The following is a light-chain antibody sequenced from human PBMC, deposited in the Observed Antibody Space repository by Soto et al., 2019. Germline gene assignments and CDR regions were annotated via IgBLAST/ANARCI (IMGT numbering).Light chain of an antibody. V-gene: IGLV1-47*01. Sequence: QSVLTQPPSASGTPGQRVTISCSGNSSNIGSNYVFWYQQLQGTAPKVLMYRNSQRPSGVPDRFSGSKSGTSASLAISGLRSEDEADYYRASWDDSLSGFVVFGGGTQLTVL. CDR2: RNS. J-gene: IGLJ2*01. CDR3: ASWDDSLSGFVV. CDR1: SSNIGSNY.